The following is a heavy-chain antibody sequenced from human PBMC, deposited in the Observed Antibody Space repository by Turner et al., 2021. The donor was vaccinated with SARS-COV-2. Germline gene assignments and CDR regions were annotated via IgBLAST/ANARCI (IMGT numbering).Heavy chain of an antibody. CDR3: AKGLGPYCSSTSCYSAAFDY. CDR2: ILYDGSNK. CDR1: GFAFSSYG. Sequence: VQLVESGGGVVQPGRSLRLSCAAAGFAFSSYGMHWVRQAPGKGVEWVAVILYDGSNKYYADSVKGRFTISRDNSKNTLFLQMNSLRAEDTAVYYCAKGLGPYCSSTSCYSAAFDYWGQGTLVTVSS. V-gene: IGHV3-30*18. J-gene: IGHJ4*02. D-gene: IGHD2-2*01.